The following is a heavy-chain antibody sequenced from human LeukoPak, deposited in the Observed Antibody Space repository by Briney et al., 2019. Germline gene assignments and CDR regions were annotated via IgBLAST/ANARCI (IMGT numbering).Heavy chain of an antibody. V-gene: IGHV3-21*01. J-gene: IGHJ4*02. D-gene: IGHD6-13*01. Sequence: GGSLRLSCGASGFTFSKHGMNWVRQAPGKGLEWVSSISSSSSYIYYADSVKGRFTISRDNAKNSLYLQMNSLRAEDTAVYYCARDGRLRQQLTPFDYWGQGTLVTVSS. CDR1: GFTFSKHG. CDR2: ISSSSSYI. CDR3: ARDGRLRQQLTPFDY.